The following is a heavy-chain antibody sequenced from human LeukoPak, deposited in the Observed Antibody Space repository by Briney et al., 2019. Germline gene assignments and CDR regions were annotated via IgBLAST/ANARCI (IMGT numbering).Heavy chain of an antibody. CDR1: GYTFTGYY. J-gene: IGHJ6*03. D-gene: IGHD1-26*01. Sequence: ASVKVSCKASGYTFTGYYMHWVRQAPGQGLEWMGWINPNSGGTNYAQKFQGRVTMTRDTSISTAYMELSRLRSDDTAVYYCASPGGVGANYYYYMDVWGKGTTVTVSS. CDR3: ASPGGVGANYYYYMDV. CDR2: INPNSGGT. V-gene: IGHV1-2*02.